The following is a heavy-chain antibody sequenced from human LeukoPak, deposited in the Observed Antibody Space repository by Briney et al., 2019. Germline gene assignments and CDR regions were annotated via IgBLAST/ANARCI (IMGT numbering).Heavy chain of an antibody. CDR2: ISTSGYT. Sequence: PPETLSLTCTVSGGSISSGFYFWTWIRQHPGKGLEWIGYISTSGYTSYSPSLKSRVIISADTSKNLFSLELRSVSAADTAMYFCAKDHGLLRPLDTWGQGTLVTVSS. V-gene: IGHV4-31*03. CDR3: AKDHGLLRPLDT. D-gene: IGHD3-16*01. J-gene: IGHJ5*02. CDR1: GGSISSGFYF.